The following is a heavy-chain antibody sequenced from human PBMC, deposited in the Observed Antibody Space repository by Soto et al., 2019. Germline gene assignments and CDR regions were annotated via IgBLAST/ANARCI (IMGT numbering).Heavy chain of an antibody. CDR3: AGPYCSGGSCYSSGRGWYYMDV. Sequence: ASVKVSCKASGGTFSSYTISWVRQAPGQGLEWMGRIIPILGIANYAQKFQGRVTITADKSTSTAYMELSSLRSEDTAVYYCAGPYCSGGSCYSSGRGWYYMDVWGKGTTVTVSS. D-gene: IGHD2-15*01. CDR2: IIPILGIA. J-gene: IGHJ6*03. CDR1: GGTFSSYT. V-gene: IGHV1-69*02.